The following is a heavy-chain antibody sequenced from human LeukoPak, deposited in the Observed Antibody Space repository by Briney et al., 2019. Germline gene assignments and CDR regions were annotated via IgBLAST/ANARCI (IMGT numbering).Heavy chain of an antibody. V-gene: IGHV1-69*04. Sequence: ASVKVSCKASGGTFSSYAISWVRQAPGQGLVWMGRIIPILGIANYAQKFQGRVTITADKSTSTAYMELSSLRFEDTAVYYCARRVVPAAPSLYGMDVWGQGTTVTVSS. CDR3: ARRVVPAAPSLYGMDV. CDR1: GGTFSSYA. CDR2: IIPILGIA. J-gene: IGHJ6*02. D-gene: IGHD2-2*01.